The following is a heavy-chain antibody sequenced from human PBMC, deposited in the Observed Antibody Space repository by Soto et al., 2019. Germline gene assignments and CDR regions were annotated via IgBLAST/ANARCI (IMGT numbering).Heavy chain of an antibody. Sequence: GGSLRLSCAASGFTFRTYGMHWVRQAPGKGLEWVAFISDDGSQKYYGDSVKGRFTISRDNSKNTLSLRMISLRTEDTSVYYCAKEAPGGWHFFDTWGQGTLVTVYS. CDR3: AKEAPGGWHFFDT. CDR1: GFTFRTYG. J-gene: IGHJ4*02. D-gene: IGHD5-12*01. CDR2: ISDDGSQK. V-gene: IGHV3-30*18.